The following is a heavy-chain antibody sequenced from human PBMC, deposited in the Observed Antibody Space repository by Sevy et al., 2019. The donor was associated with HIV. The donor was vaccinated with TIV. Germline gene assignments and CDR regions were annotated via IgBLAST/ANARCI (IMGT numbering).Heavy chain of an antibody. V-gene: IGHV1-2*02. CDR1: GYSFTGYY. CDR3: SRSVFGSGTYLNDY. Sequence: ASVKVSCKASGYSFTGYYIHWVRQAPGQGLEWMGWVNPNGGGTNYAQTFQGRVTMTRDTSISTAYMDLTRLRSDDTAVYYCSRSVFGSGTYLNDYWGQGTLVTVSS. CDR2: VNPNGGGT. D-gene: IGHD3-10*01. J-gene: IGHJ4*02.